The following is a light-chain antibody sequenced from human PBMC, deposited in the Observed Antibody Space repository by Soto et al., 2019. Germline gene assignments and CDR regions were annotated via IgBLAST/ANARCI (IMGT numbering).Light chain of an antibody. Sequence: QSVLTQPPSASGTPGQRVTISCSGSSSNIGSNYVYWYQQLPGTAPKLLIYTNDQRSSGVPDRFSGSKSGTSASLAISGLRSEDEADYYCAAWDDSLRGWVFGGGTKVTVL. V-gene: IGLV1-47*02. J-gene: IGLJ3*02. CDR1: SSNIGSNY. CDR3: AAWDDSLRGWV. CDR2: TND.